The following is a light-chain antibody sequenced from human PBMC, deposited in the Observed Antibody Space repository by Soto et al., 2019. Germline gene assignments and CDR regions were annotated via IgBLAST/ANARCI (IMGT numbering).Light chain of an antibody. Sequence: QSALTQPASVSGSPGQSITISCTGTSSDVGGYNYVSWYQQYPGKAPKLMIYEVSNRPSGVSNRFSGSKSGNTASLTISGLQAEDEADYYCSSYTSSSTLVFGGGTQLTV. CDR2: EVS. CDR1: SSDVGGYNY. CDR3: SSYTSSSTLV. J-gene: IGLJ3*02. V-gene: IGLV2-14*01.